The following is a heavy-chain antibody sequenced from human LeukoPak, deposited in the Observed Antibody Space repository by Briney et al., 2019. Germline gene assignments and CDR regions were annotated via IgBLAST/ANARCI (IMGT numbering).Heavy chain of an antibody. V-gene: IGHV4-59*08. D-gene: IGHD6-19*01. Sequence: SETLSLTCTVSGGSISSYYWSWIRQPPGKGLEWIGYIYYSGTTNYNPSLKSRVTISVDTSKNQFSLKLSSVTAADTAVYYCARLRTVAVAPFDYWGQGTLVTVFS. CDR2: IYYSGTT. CDR1: GGSISSYY. CDR3: ARLRTVAVAPFDY. J-gene: IGHJ4*02.